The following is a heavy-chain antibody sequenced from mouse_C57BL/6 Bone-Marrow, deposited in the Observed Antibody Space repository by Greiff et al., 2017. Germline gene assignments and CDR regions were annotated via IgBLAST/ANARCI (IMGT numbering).Heavy chain of an antibody. CDR1: GYTFTSYW. CDR2: IDPSDSYT. CDR3: ARPSYYSKKGYYFDY. D-gene: IGHD2-5*01. J-gene: IGHJ2*01. V-gene: IGHV1-69*01. Sequence: VQLQQSGAELVMPGASVKLSCKASGYTFTSYWMHWVKQRPGQGLEWIGEIDPSDSYTNYNQKFKGKSTLTVDKSSSTAYMQLSSLTSEDSAVYYCARPSYYSKKGYYFDYWGQGTTLTVSS.